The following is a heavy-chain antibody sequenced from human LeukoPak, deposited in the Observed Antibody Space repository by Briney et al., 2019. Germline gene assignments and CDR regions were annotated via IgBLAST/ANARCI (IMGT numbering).Heavy chain of an antibody. CDR1: GDSVSRNTAG. CDR2: TYYRSKWYN. CDR3: ARSPTFDS. V-gene: IGHV6-1*01. J-gene: IGHJ4*02. Sequence: SQTLSLTCAISGDSVSRNTAGWHWIRQSPSRGLEWLGRTYYRSKWYNDYAESVTSRISINADTSKNQFSLQLNSVTPEDTAVYFCARSPTFDSWGQGTLVTVSS.